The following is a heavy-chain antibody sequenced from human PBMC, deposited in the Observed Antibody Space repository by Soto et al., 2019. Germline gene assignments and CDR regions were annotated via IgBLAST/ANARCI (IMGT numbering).Heavy chain of an antibody. CDR1: GYTFTSYA. J-gene: IGHJ4*02. V-gene: IGHV1-3*01. Sequence: ASVKVSCKASGYTFTSYAMHWVCQAPGQRLEWMGWINAGNGNTKYSQKFRGRVTITRDTSASTAYMELSSLRSEDTAVYYCASSYYDFWSGYSAFDYWGQGTLVTVSS. CDR3: ASSYYDFWSGYSAFDY. CDR2: INAGNGNT. D-gene: IGHD3-3*01.